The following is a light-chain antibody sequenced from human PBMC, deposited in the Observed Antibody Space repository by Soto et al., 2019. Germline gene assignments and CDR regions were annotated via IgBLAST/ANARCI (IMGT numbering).Light chain of an antibody. CDR1: SSDVGSYNS. CDR3: CSYAGTYV. V-gene: IGLV2-11*01. CDR2: DVT. Sequence: QSVLTQPRSLSGSPGQSVTISCTGTSSDVGSYNSLSWYQQHPGKAPKVILYDVTKRPSGVPDRFSGSKSGNTASLTISGLQAEDEADYYCCSYAGTYVFGGGTKLTVL. J-gene: IGLJ2*01.